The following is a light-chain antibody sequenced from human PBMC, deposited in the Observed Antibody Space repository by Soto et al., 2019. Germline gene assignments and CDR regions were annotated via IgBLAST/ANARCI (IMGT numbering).Light chain of an antibody. J-gene: IGLJ2*01. CDR2: DVS. CDR3: VV. V-gene: IGLV2-14*01. CDR1: SSDVGGYNY. Sequence: QSVLTQPASVSGSPGQSITISCTGTSSDVGGYNYVSWYQQHPGKAPKLMIYDVSNRPSGVSNRFAGSKSGNTASLTISGLQAEDDADYFGVVFGGGTKVTVL.